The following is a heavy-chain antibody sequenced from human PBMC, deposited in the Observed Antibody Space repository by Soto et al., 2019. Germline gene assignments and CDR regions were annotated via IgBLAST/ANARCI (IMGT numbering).Heavy chain of an antibody. Sequence: SETLSLTCTVSGGSISSYYWSWIRQPPGKGLEWIGYIYYIGCINYYLFLKSRFTISVDTSKNQFSLKLSFVTAADTAVYYCARVSSYDYGDYEVFYFDYWGQGTLVTVSS. CDR3: ARVSSYDYGDYEVFYFDY. J-gene: IGHJ4*02. V-gene: IGHV4-59*01. D-gene: IGHD4-17*01. CDR2: IYYIGCI. CDR1: GGSISSYY.